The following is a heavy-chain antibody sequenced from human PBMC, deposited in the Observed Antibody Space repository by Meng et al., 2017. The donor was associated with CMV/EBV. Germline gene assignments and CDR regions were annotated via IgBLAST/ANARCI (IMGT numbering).Heavy chain of an antibody. CDR1: GGSVSSGSYN. J-gene: IGHJ5*02. CDR3: ARGHDFWSGYYLFDP. Sequence: GGSVSSGSYNWTWTRQPPGKGLEWIGYAYYNGGTNHSPSLKSRVTILIDASKNQFSLELTSVTAADTAVYYCARGHDFWSGYYLFDPWGQGTLVTVSS. V-gene: IGHV4-61*01. D-gene: IGHD3-3*01. CDR2: AYYNGGT.